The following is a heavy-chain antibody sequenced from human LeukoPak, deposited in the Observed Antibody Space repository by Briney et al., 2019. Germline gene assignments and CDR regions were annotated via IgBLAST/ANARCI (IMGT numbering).Heavy chain of an antibody. V-gene: IGHV3-23*01. CDR1: GFTFSSFA. CDR3: AKHWDSSGYYYSVYFDY. Sequence: PGGSLRLSCAASGFTFSSFAMSWVRQAPGKGLEWVSAISGSGGSTYFADSVKGRFTISRDNSKNRLYLQMHSLRAEDTAVHYWAKHWDSSGYYYSVYFDYWGQGTLVTVS. CDR2: ISGSGGST. D-gene: IGHD3-22*01. J-gene: IGHJ4*02.